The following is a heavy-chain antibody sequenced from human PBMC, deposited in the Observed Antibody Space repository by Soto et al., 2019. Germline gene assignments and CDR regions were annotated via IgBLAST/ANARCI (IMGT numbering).Heavy chain of an antibody. V-gene: IGHV3-74*01. CDR1: GLTFSNYW. CDR2: INGDGRTT. CDR3: AGGGYSSASIYYLTDQ. J-gene: IGHJ4*02. D-gene: IGHD2-15*01. Sequence: EVQLVESGGGLVQPGGSLRLSCTASGLTFSNYWMHWVRQAPGKGLVWVSSINGDGRTTTYADSVKGRFTISRDNAKNMVYLQMDSVRAEDTAVYYCAGGGYSSASIYYLTDQWGQGTLVTVSS.